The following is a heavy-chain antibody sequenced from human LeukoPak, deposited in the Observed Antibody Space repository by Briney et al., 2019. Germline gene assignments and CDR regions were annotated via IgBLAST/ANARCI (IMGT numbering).Heavy chain of an antibody. D-gene: IGHD3-3*01. V-gene: IGHV4-59*01. CDR2: IYYSGST. Sequence: SEILSLTCTVSGGSISSYYWSWIRQPPGKGLEWIGYIYYSGSTNYNPSLKSRVTISVDTSKNQFSLKLSSVTAADTAVYYCARGDDFWSGYPLWGQGTLVTVSS. CDR3: ARGDDFWSGYPL. CDR1: GGSISSYY. J-gene: IGHJ4*02.